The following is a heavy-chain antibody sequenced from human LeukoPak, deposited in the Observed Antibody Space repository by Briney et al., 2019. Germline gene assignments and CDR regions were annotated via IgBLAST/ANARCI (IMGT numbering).Heavy chain of an antibody. CDR3: ARHSSSAWYYYFDY. Sequence: ETSETLSLTCTVSGASISSDYWNWIRQPPGKGLEWIGGAYYSGTTYYNPSLKSRVTISVDTSKSQFSLKLSSVTAADTAVYYCARHSSSAWYYYFDYWGQGTLVAVSS. D-gene: IGHD6-19*01. CDR2: AYYSGTT. CDR1: GASISSDY. V-gene: IGHV4-39*01. J-gene: IGHJ4*02.